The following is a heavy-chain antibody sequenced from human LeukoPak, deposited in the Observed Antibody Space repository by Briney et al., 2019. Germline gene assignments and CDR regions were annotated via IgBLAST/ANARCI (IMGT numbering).Heavy chain of an antibody. D-gene: IGHD2-15*01. CDR3: ARAPGYCSGGSCYTPPAEYFQH. Sequence: SETLSLTCTVSGGSISSGGYYWSWIRQHPGKGLEWTGYIYYSGSTYYNPSLKSRVIISVDTSKNQFSLKLSSVTAADTAVYYCARAPGYCSGGSCYTPPAEYFQHWGQGTLVTVSS. CDR1: GGSISSGGYY. J-gene: IGHJ1*01. V-gene: IGHV4-31*03. CDR2: IYYSGST.